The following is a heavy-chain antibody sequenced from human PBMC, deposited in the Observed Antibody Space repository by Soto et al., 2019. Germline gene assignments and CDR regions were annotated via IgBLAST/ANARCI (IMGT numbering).Heavy chain of an antibody. J-gene: IGHJ4*02. V-gene: IGHV1-18*01. Sequence: VQLVQSGPEVKKPGASVRVSCKASGYTFTNYGITWVRQAPGQGLEWLGWVSAYNRNTNYAQKFEDRVTMTTDTSSNTAYLEVRSLRPNHTAFYFCARERQWEPLLYWGQGTLVTVSS. CDR1: GYTFTNYG. CDR3: ARERQWEPLLY. D-gene: IGHD1-26*01. CDR2: VSAYNRNT.